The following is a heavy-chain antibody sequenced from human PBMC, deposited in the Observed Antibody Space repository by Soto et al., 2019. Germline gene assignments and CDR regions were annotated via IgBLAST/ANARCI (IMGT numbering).Heavy chain of an antibody. CDR2: ISFNGGDT. V-gene: IGHV3-64D*06. J-gene: IGHJ4*02. CDR1: GFPFSRFA. CDR3: VKDGAVTFSGWFFDY. D-gene: IGHD4-4*01. Sequence: PGGSLRLSCSASGFPFSRFAIHWVRQAPGKGLVYVSGISFNGGDTYHADSVKGRFSVSRDNCKNTVYLQMSSLRAEDTAVYYCVKDGAVTFSGWFFDYWGQGTPVTVSS.